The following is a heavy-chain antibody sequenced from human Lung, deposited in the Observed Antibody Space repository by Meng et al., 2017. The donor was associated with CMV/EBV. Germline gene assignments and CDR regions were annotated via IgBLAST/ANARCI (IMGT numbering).Heavy chain of an antibody. Sequence: GGSLRLSCAASGFTVSSNYMSWVRQAPGKGLEWVSVIYSGGSTYYADSVKGRFTISRDNSKNTLYLQMNSLRAEDTAVYYCARAMVATYYGMDVWGQGTTVTFSS. CDR2: IYSGGST. CDR1: GFTVSSNY. J-gene: IGHJ6*02. CDR3: ARAMVATYYGMDV. D-gene: IGHD5-12*01. V-gene: IGHV3-53*01.